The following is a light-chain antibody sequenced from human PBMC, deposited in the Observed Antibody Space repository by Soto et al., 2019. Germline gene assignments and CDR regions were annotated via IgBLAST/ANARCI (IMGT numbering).Light chain of an antibody. CDR2: GAS. CDR1: QSVSSNY. Sequence: EIVLTQSPGTLSLSPGERATLSCRTSQSVSSNYLAWYQQKPGQAPRLFIYGASSRATGIPDRFSGSGSGTDFTLTISRLEPEDFAVYSCQQYGRPPQTFGQGTKVDIK. J-gene: IGKJ1*01. V-gene: IGKV3-20*01. CDR3: QQYGRPPQT.